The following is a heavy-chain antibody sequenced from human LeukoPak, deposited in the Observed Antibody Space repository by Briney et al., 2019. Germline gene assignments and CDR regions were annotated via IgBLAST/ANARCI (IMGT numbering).Heavy chain of an antibody. Sequence: GGSLRLSCAASGFTFSSYAMHWVRQAPGKGLEWVAVISYDGSNKYYADSVKGRFTISRDNSKNTLYLQMNSLGAEDTAVYYCARGSYYYDSSGYYCWGQGTLVTVSS. CDR2: ISYDGSNK. CDR1: GFTFSSYA. CDR3: ARGSYYYDSSGYYC. V-gene: IGHV3-30*14. J-gene: IGHJ4*02. D-gene: IGHD3-22*01.